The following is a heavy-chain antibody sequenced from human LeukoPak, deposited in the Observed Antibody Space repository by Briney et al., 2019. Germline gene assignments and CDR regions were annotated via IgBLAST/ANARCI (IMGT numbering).Heavy chain of an antibody. CDR3: ARSNNVFFAGDH. CDR2: IIPMSGTT. J-gene: IGHJ4*02. CDR1: GDTFSNYA. D-gene: IGHD1/OR15-1a*01. Sequence: ASVKVSCKASGDTFSNYAFSWVRQAPGQGREWMGAIIPMSGTTHYAQNFQGRVTITSDESTRPVYLEVTSLRSEDTALYYCARSNNVFFAGDHWGQGTLVTVSS. V-gene: IGHV1-69*01.